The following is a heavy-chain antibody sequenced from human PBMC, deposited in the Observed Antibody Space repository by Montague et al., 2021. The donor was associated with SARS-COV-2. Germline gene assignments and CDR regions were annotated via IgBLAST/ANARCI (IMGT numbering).Heavy chain of an antibody. CDR2: IYWDDDK. V-gene: IGHV2-5*02. J-gene: IGHJ4*02. Sequence: PALVKPTQTLTLTCTFSGFSLSTSGVGVGWIRQPPGKALEWLALIYWDDDKRYSPPLKSRLTITKDTSKNQVVLTMTNMDPVDTATYYCAHRKVLAAAWDXWGQGTLVTVSS. CDR1: GFSLSTSGVG. D-gene: IGHD6-13*01. CDR3: AHRKVLAAAWDX.